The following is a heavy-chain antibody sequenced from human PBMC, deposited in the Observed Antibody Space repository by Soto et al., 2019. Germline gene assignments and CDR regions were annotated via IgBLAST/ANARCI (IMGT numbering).Heavy chain of an antibody. V-gene: IGHV4-4*02. CDR1: GGSISSSDW. D-gene: IGHD3-10*01. CDR2: ISESGSP. Sequence: QLQESGPGLVKPSGTLSLTCAVSGGSISSSDWWNWVRQPPGKGLEGMGEISESGSPNYNPSLKRRVTISIDKAKKLFALKLDSVTAADTAVYYCAREVSGVQAFDYWGQGTLVTVSS. J-gene: IGHJ4*02. CDR3: AREVSGVQAFDY.